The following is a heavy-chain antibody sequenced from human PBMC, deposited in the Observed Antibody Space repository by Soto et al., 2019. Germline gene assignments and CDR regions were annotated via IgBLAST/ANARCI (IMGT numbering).Heavy chain of an antibody. CDR2: ISGSGAST. CDR3: AKPQPYYDFWSGYRSWFDP. Sequence: GGSLRLSCAASGFTFSSYAMSWVRQAPGKGLEWVSAISGSGASTYYADSVKGRFTISRDNSKNTLYLQMNSLRAEDTAVYYCAKPQPYYDFWSGYRSWFDPWGQGTLVTVSS. CDR1: GFTFSSYA. J-gene: IGHJ5*02. D-gene: IGHD3-3*01. V-gene: IGHV3-23*01.